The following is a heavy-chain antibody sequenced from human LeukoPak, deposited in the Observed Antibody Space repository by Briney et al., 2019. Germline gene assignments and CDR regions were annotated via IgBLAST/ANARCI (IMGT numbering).Heavy chain of an antibody. J-gene: IGHJ6*03. CDR3: ARAGGYDFLASMDV. CDR2: IKQDGSEK. D-gene: IGHD3-3*01. V-gene: IGHV3-7*01. Sequence: PGGSLRLSCAASGFTFSSYWMSWVRQAPGKGLEWVANIKQDGSEKYYVDSVKGRFTISRDNAKNLLYLQMNSLRAEDTAVYYCARAGGYDFLASMDVWGKGTTVTVSS. CDR1: GFTFSSYW.